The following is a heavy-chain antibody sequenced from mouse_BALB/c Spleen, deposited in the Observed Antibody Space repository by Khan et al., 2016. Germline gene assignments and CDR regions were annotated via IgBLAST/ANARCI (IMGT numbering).Heavy chain of an antibody. Sequence: QVQLQQPGTELVRPGASVKLSCKASGYTFTSYWINWVKQRPGQGLEWIGNIFPSDSYTNYNQKFKDKATLTVDKSSNIAYMQLSSPTSEDSAVYYCTRDYHGSSSMDYWGQGTSVTVSS. CDR3: TRDYHGSSSMDY. CDR1: GYTFTSYW. CDR2: IFPSDSYT. D-gene: IGHD1-1*01. V-gene: IGHV1-69*02. J-gene: IGHJ4*01.